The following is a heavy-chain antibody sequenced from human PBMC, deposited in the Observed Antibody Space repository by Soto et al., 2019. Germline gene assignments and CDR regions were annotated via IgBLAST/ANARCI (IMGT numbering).Heavy chain of an antibody. J-gene: IGHJ4*02. CDR2: ISSNGGST. CDR3: ARDGGPPLPWMTYYFDD. V-gene: IGHV3-64*01. Sequence: PGGSLGLSCAASGFSFSSYAMHWVRQAPGKGLEYVSAISSNGGSTYYANSVKGRFTISRDNSKNTLYLQMGSLRAEDMAVYYCARDGGPPLPWMTYYFDDWGQGTLVTVSS. D-gene: IGHD3-16*01. CDR1: GFSFSSYA.